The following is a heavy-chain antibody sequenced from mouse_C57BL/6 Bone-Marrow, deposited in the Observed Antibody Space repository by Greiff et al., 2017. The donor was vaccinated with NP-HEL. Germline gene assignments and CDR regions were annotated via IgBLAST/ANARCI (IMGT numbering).Heavy chain of an antibody. V-gene: IGHV5-4*01. J-gene: IGHJ2*01. CDR3: ARDLLFQKGFDY. CDR1: GFTFSSYA. CDR2: ISDGGSYT. D-gene: IGHD1-1*02. Sequence: EVMLVESGGGLVKPGGSLKLSCAASGFTFSSYAMSWVRQTPEKRLEWVATISDGGSYTYYPDNVKGRFTISRDNAKNNLYLQMSHLKSEDTAMYYCARDLLFQKGFDYWGQGTTLTVSS.